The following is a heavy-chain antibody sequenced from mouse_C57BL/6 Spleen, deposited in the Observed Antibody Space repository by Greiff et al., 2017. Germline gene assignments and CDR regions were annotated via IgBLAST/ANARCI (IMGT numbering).Heavy chain of an antibody. V-gene: IGHV1-64*01. Sequence: VQLQQPWAELVKPGASVKFSRKASCYTFSTYWVHRVNPRPGQGLEWIGMIHPNSGSTNYNEKFKSKATLTVDKSSSTAYMQLSSLPSEDSAVYYCARSGDYGYWYFDVWGTGTTVTVSS. CDR2: IHPNSGST. CDR3: ARSGDYGYWYFDV. J-gene: IGHJ1*03. CDR1: CYTFSTYW. D-gene: IGHD2-4*01.